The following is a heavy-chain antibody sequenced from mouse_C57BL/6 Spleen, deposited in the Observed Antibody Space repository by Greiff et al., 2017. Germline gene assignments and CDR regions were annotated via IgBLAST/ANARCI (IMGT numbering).Heavy chain of an antibody. CDR2: INPSTGGT. CDR1: GYSFTGYY. CDR3: ARIYYGNAMDY. D-gene: IGHD2-1*01. J-gene: IGHJ4*01. Sequence: DVQLVESGPELVKPGASVKISCKASGYSFTGYYMNWVKQSPEKSLEWIGEINPSTGGTTYNQKFKAKATLTVDKSSSTAYMQLKSLTSEDSAVYYCARIYYGNAMDYWGQGTSVTVFS. V-gene: IGHV1-42*01.